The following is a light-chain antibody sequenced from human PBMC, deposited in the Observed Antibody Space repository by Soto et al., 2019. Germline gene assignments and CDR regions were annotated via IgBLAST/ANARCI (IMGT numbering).Light chain of an antibody. CDR1: QTVGSAY. V-gene: IGKV3-20*01. J-gene: IGKJ5*01. Sequence: EIVLTQSPGTLSLSPGERATLSFSASQTVGSAYLAWYQHKAGQAPRLLIYGTSGRATGIPDRFSGSGSGADFTLTISRLEPEDFAVYYCQHFGSSQITFGQGTRLEIK. CDR3: QHFGSSQIT. CDR2: GTS.